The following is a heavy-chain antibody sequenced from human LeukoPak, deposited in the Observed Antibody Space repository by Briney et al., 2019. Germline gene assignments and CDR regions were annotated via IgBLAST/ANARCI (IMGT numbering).Heavy chain of an antibody. D-gene: IGHD1-26*01. Sequence: ASVKVSCKASGFTSTTFAVQWVRQARGQRLEWIGWIVVDSGNTNYAQKFQERVTITRDMSTSIAYMELTSLRSEDTAVYYCAADKGELPFDPWGQGTLVTVSS. CDR2: IVVDSGNT. V-gene: IGHV1-58*01. CDR3: AADKGELPFDP. CDR1: GFTSTTFA. J-gene: IGHJ5*02.